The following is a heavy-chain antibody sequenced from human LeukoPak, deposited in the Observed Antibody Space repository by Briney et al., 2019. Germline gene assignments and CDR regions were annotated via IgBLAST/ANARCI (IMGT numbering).Heavy chain of an antibody. Sequence: SETLSLTCTVSGGSIRSSSYDWYWIRQPAGKGLEWIGHLYTSGSMSYNPSLKSRVTISVDTSKNQFSLKLTSVTAADTAVYYCTKGRGIWGQGTLVTVSS. CDR3: TKGRGI. V-gene: IGHV4-61*09. D-gene: IGHD3-10*01. J-gene: IGHJ4*02. CDR2: LYTSGSM. CDR1: GGSIRSSSYD.